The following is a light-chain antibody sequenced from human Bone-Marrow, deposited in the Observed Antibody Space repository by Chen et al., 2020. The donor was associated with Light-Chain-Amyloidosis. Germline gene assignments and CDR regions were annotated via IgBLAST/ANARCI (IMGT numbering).Light chain of an antibody. J-gene: IGLJ3*02. V-gene: IGLV6-57*03. CDR2: EDT. CDR1: GGSIARNY. CDR3: QSYDSTNRV. Sequence: NFMLTQPHSVSESPGKTVIISCTRSGGSIARNYVQWYQQRPGSAPTTVIYEDTQRPSGVPDRFSGSIDSSSNSASLTISGLKTEDEADYYCQSYDSTNRVFGGGTKLTVL.